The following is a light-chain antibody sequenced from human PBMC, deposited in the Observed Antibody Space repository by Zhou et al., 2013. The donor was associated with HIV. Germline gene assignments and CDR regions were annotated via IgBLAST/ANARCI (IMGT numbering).Light chain of an antibody. CDR2: DNT. Sequence: QSVLAQTPSVSAAPGQRVSISCTGSSSNIGAPYGVHWYQQVPGRAPTLLIYDNTNRPSGVPDRFSGSKSGTSASLAITGLQAEDEADYYCQSYDSSLSNWVFGGGTKLTVV. CDR1: SSNIGAPYG. CDR3: QSYDSSLSNWV. V-gene: IGLV1-40*01. J-gene: IGLJ3*02.